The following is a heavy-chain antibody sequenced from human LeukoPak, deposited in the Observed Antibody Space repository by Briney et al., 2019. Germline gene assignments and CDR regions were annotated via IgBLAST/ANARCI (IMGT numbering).Heavy chain of an antibody. D-gene: IGHD3-10*01. CDR3: TRNHYYASETSETSYNPFDY. Sequence: GGSLRLSCAASGFTFSSYAMSWVRQAPGKGLEWVANIKQDGREKYYADTVQGRFTISRDNAKNSLYLQMNSLRAEDTAMYYCTRNHYYASETSETSYNPFDYWGQGTLVAGSS. CDR2: IKQDGREK. CDR1: GFTFSSYA. J-gene: IGHJ4*02. V-gene: IGHV3-7*03.